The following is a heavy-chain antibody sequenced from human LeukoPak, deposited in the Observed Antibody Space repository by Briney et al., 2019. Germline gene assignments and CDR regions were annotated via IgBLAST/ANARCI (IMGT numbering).Heavy chain of an antibody. J-gene: IGHJ4*02. CDR1: GGSISSDGYS. Sequence: TLSLTCAVSGGSISSDGYSWSWIRQPPGKGLEWIGYIYHSGSTYYNPSLKGRVTISVDRSKSQFSLKLSSVTAADTAVYYCARSHYDSSGSPIFGLGVDCWGQGTLVTVSS. D-gene: IGHD3-22*01. V-gene: IGHV4-30-2*01. CDR3: ARSHYDSSGSPIFGLGVDC. CDR2: IYHSGST.